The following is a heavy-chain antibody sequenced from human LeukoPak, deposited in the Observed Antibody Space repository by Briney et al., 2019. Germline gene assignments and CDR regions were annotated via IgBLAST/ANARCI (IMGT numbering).Heavy chain of an antibody. J-gene: IGHJ4*02. D-gene: IGHD3-22*01. Sequence: GGSLRLSCAASGFTFSSYSMNWVRQAPGKGLEWVSYITSSSSTIYYAASVKGRFTISRANAKNSLYLQLNSLRAQDTALDYCARNNYYDSSGYPHDYWGQGTLVTVSS. CDR2: ITSSSSTI. CDR3: ARNNYYDSSGYPHDY. CDR1: GFTFSSYS. V-gene: IGHV3-48*01.